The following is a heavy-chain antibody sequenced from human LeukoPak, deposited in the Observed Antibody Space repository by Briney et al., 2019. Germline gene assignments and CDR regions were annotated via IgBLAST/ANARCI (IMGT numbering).Heavy chain of an antibody. CDR1: GFTFSSYS. D-gene: IGHD3-3*01. J-gene: IGHJ4*02. V-gene: IGHV3-21*01. CDR3: ARAARDFWSGAYYFDY. Sequence: PGGSLRLSCAASGFTFSSYSMNWVRQAPGKGLEWVSSISSSSSYIYYADSVKGRFTISRDNAKNSLYLQMNSLRAEDTAVYYCARAARDFWSGAYYFDYWGQGTLVTVSS. CDR2: ISSSSSYI.